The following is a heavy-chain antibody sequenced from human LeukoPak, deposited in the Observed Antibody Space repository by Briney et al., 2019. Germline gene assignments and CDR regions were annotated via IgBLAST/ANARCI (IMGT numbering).Heavy chain of an antibody. J-gene: IGHJ4*02. D-gene: IGHD2-15*01. CDR2: TKPDGTAE. V-gene: IGHV3-7*01. CDR1: GFTFRNYW. Sequence: GGSLRLSCAASGFTFRNYWMGWVRQAPVKGREWVANTKPDGTAEYYADSVRGRFTTSRDNANNFLYLQMNSLRGEDTAVYYCARDGGLHTNFDYWGQGTLVTVSS. CDR3: ARDGGLHTNFDY.